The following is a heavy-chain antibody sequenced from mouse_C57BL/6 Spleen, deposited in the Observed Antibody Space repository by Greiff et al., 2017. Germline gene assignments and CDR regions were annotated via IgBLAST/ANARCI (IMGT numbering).Heavy chain of an antibody. CDR1: GYTFTSYW. CDR2: IDPSDSET. J-gene: IGHJ3*01. D-gene: IGHD1-1*01. Sequence: QVQLQQPGAELVRPGSSVKLSCKASGYTFTSYWMHWVKQRPIQGLEWIGNIDPSDSETHYNQKFKDKATLTVDKSSSPAYMQLSSLTSEDSAVYYCARDYYGSSRVAYWGQGTLVTVSA. CDR3: ARDYYGSSRVAY. V-gene: IGHV1-52*01.